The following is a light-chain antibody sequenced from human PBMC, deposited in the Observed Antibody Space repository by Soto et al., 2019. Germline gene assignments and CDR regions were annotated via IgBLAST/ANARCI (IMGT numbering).Light chain of an antibody. Sequence: IQLTQSASSLSASVGDRVTITCRASQSISSYLGWYQQKPGKAPKLLIYDAATLQSGVPSRFSGSGSGTDFTLTIISLQPEDFATYYCQQLKKYPLTFGGGTKVEIK. CDR3: QQLKKYPLT. J-gene: IGKJ4*01. CDR1: QSISSY. V-gene: IGKV1-9*01. CDR2: DAA.